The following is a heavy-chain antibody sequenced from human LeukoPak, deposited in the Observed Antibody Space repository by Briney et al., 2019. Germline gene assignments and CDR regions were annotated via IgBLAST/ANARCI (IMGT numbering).Heavy chain of an antibody. Sequence: SETLSLICTVSGGSISGSSSYWGCIRQPPGKGLEWIGTIYYSGTTYYNPSHKSRVTISADTSKNQFPLRLRSVTAADTAVYYCARHMGDNWTVFVYWGQGTLVSVSS. J-gene: IGHJ4*02. V-gene: IGHV4-39*01. CDR1: GGSISGSSSY. CDR2: IYYSGTT. D-gene: IGHD1-1*01. CDR3: ARHMGDNWTVFVY.